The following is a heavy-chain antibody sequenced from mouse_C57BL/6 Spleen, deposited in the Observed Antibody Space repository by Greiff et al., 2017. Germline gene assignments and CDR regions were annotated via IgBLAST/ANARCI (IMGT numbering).Heavy chain of an antibody. CDR2: INPNNGGT. CDR3: AREKSRYFDV. Sequence: VQLQQSGPELVKPGASVKISCKASGYTFTDYYMNWVKQSHGKSLEWIGDINPNNGGTSYNQKFKGKATLTVDKSSSTAYMELRSLTSEDSAVYYCAREKSRYFDVWGTGTTVTVSS. V-gene: IGHV1-26*01. J-gene: IGHJ1*03. CDR1: GYTFTDYY.